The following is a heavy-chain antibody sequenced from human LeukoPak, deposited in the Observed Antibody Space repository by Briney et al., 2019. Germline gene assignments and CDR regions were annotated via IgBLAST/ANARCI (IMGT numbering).Heavy chain of an antibody. CDR3: ASLYFYGSGSFPNY. CDR2: IHDSGST. Sequence: SETLSLTCAVSGGSISTRYYYWGWIRQPPGKGLEWIGTIHDSGSTYYSPSLKSQVTISVDTANNQFSLKLSSVTAGDTAVYYCASLYFYGSGSFPNYWGQGILVTVST. J-gene: IGHJ4*02. D-gene: IGHD3-10*01. CDR1: GGSISTRYYY. V-gene: IGHV4-39*01.